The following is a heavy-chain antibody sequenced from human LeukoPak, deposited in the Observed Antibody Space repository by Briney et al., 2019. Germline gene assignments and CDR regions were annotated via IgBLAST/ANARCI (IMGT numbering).Heavy chain of an antibody. CDR3: ARLDTYYDFWSGYPAFDY. CDR2: ISAYNGNT. V-gene: IGHV1-18*01. CDR1: GYTFTSYG. Sequence: ASVTVSCKASGYTFTSYGISWVRQAPGQGLEGMGWISAYNGNTNYAQKLQGRVTMTTGTSTSTAYMELRSLRSDDTAVYYCARLDTYYDFWSGYPAFDYWGQGTLVTVSS. J-gene: IGHJ4*02. D-gene: IGHD3-3*01.